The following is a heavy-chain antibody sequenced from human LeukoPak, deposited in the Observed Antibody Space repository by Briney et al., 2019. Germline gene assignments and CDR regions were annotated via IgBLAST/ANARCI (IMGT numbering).Heavy chain of an antibody. CDR1: GGSISSFY. Sequence: PSETLSLTCTVSGGSISSFYWSWTRQPPGKGLEWIGSIYHSGSTYYNPSLKSRVTISVDTSKNQFSLKLSSVTAADTAVYYCARDPAVTTSYPQGGDYWGQGTLVTVSS. D-gene: IGHD4-17*01. CDR3: ARDPAVTTSYPQGGDY. CDR2: IYHSGST. J-gene: IGHJ4*02. V-gene: IGHV4-38-2*02.